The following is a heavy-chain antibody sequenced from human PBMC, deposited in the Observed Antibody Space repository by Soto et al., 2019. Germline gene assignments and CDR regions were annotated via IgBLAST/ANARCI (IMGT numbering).Heavy chain of an antibody. Sequence: PGGSLRLSFAASGFTFSDAWMSWVRQAPGKGLDWVGRIKSKSDGGTTEYAAPVRGRFTISRDDSKNTLYLQMNSLKTEDTAVYYCTTDLWRIAVVVGSTGYFNPWGQGTPVTAPQ. CDR3: TTDLWRIAVVVGSTGYFNP. CDR1: GFTFSDAW. D-gene: IGHD2-15*01. CDR2: IKSKSDGGTT. J-gene: IGHJ5*02. V-gene: IGHV3-15*01.